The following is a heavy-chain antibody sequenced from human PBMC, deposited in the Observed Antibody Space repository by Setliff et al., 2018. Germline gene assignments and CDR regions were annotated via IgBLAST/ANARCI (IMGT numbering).Heavy chain of an antibody. CDR2: IHHSGST. Sequence: LSLTCTVSDGSISTYYWSWIRQPPGKRLEWIGFIHHSGSTHYNPSLKSRVTISVDTSKNQISLKLSSVTAADTAVYYCARRSPAYYSDSSGYFYDTSPYMDVWGKGTTVTVSS. CDR1: DGSISTYY. CDR3: ARRSPAYYSDSSGYFYDTSPYMDV. J-gene: IGHJ6*03. D-gene: IGHD3-22*01. V-gene: IGHV4-59*08.